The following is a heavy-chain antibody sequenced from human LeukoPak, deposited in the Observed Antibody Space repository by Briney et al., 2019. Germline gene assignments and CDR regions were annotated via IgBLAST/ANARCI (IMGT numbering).Heavy chain of an antibody. CDR1: GFIFSSYA. V-gene: IGHV3-23*01. J-gene: IGHJ4*02. CDR2: IRGSGGST. D-gene: IGHD2-8*01. CDR3: AKDRSRINDVCHGDFDY. Sequence: PGGSLRLSCAASGFIFSSYAMSWVRQAPGKGLQWVSTIRGSGGSTYYADSVKGRFTISRDNSKNTVYLQMNSLRAEDTAVYYCAKDRSRINDVCHGDFDYLGRGTLVTLSS.